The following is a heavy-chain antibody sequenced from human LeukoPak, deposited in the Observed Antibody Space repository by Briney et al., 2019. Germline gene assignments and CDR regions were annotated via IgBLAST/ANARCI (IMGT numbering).Heavy chain of an antibody. D-gene: IGHD4-17*01. J-gene: IGHJ4*02. V-gene: IGHV3-33*01. CDR1: GFTLSSYG. CDR3: ARDGSPNYGDYLDY. CDR2: IWYDGSNK. Sequence: GRSLRLSCAASGFTLSSYGMHWVRQAPGKGLEWVAVIWYDGSNKYYADSVKGRFTNSRDNSKNTLYLQMNSLRAEDTAVYYCARDGSPNYGDYLDYWGQGTLVTVSS.